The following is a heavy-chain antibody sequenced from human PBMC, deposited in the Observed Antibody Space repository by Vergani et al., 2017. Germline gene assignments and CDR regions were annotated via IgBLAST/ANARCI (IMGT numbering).Heavy chain of an antibody. CDR1: GGSFSGYY. CDR2: INHSGST. V-gene: IGHV4-34*01. D-gene: IGHD4-17*01. CDR3: ARGPPQLGLRMRDV. J-gene: IGHJ6*04. Sequence: QVQLQQWGAGLLKPSETLSLTCAVYGGSFSGYYWSWIRQPPGKGLEWIGEINHSGSTNYNPSLKSRVTISVDTSKNPFSLKLSSVTAADTAVYYCARGPPQLGLRMRDVWGKGTTVTVSS.